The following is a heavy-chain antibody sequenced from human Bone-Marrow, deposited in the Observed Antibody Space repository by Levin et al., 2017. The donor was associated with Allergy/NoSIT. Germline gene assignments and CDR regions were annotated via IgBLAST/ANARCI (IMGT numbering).Heavy chain of an antibody. CDR3: VRGAIRGGLIRGPKWFDP. Sequence: MASETLSLTCAVYGGSLGGYFWTWIRQPPGGGLQWIGEIHHSGNAKYNPSLESRLAVSIDTSKNQFFLRLGSLTAADTATYYCVRGAIRGGLIRGPKWFDPWGQGNLVIVSS. CDR2: IHHSGNA. CDR1: GGSLGGYF. D-gene: IGHD2-15*01. J-gene: IGHJ5*02. V-gene: IGHV4-34*01.